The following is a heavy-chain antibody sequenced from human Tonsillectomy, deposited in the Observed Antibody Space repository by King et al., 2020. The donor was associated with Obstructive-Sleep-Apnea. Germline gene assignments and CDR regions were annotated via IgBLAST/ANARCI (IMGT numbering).Heavy chain of an antibody. CDR1: GITFSSYS. Sequence: VQLVESGGGLVQPGGSLRLSCAASGITFSSYSMNWVRQAPGKGLEWVSYISSITSTIYYADSVKGRFTISRDNAKNSLYLQMNSLRAEDTAVYYCATGGPDAFDFWGRGTMVTVSS. D-gene: IGHD3-16*01. V-gene: IGHV3-48*04. CDR2: ISSITSTI. J-gene: IGHJ3*01. CDR3: ATGGPDAFDF.